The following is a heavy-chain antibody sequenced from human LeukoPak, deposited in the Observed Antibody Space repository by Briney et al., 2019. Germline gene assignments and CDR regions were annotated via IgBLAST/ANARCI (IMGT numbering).Heavy chain of an antibody. CDR2: IYYSGST. V-gene: IGHV4-39*07. J-gene: IGHJ5*01. CDR3: ARGSSWFDS. Sequence: SESLSLTCTVSGGSISSSSYYWGWIRQPPGKGLEWIGSIYYSGSTYYNPSLKSRVTISVDTSKNQFSLKLSSVTAADTAVYYCARGSSWFDSWGQGTLVTVSS. CDR1: GGSISSSSYY.